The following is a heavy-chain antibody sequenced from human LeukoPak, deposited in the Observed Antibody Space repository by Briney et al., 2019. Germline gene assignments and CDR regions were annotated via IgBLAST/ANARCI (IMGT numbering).Heavy chain of an antibody. D-gene: IGHD1-26*01. CDR2: IWYDGSNE. V-gene: IGHV3-33*01. Sequence: GGSLRLSCAASGFTFSRYGMHWVRQAPGKGLEWVAVIWYDGSNEYYADSVKGRFTIFRDNSKNTLQLQMNSLRAEDTAVYYCARPLVGDALDYWGQGTLVTVSS. CDR1: GFTFSRYG. CDR3: ARPLVGDALDY. J-gene: IGHJ4*02.